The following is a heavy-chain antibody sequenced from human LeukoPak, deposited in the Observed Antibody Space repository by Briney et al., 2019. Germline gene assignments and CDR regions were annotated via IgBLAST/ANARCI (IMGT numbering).Heavy chain of an antibody. CDR2: IYHSGGT. CDR1: GGSISSRNW. J-gene: IGHJ4*02. V-gene: IGHV4-4*01. CDR3: AGEHSYAWCY. Sequence: SETLSLTCAVSGGSISSRNWWSWVRQPPEKGLEWIGEIYHSGGTSYNPSLKSRVTISLDNSKNQFSVIVNSVAAAYTAVYCCAGEHSYAWCYWGQGTLVTVSS. D-gene: IGHD5-18*01.